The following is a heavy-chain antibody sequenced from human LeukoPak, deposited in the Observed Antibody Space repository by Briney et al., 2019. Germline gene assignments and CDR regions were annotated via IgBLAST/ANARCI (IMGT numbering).Heavy chain of an antibody. D-gene: IGHD3-22*01. J-gene: IGHJ4*02. Sequence: PPETLSLTCSVSNASIISSSYYWGWLRQPPGQGREWIVSIYFRGRTYYNPSLKIRVTISADTSKNQFSLNLNSVTASDTAVYYCARQKILDDNYDSSGYYVDQWGQGSLVTVSS. CDR2: IYFRGRT. CDR1: NASIISSSYY. CDR3: ARQKILDDNYDSSGYYVDQ. V-gene: IGHV4-39*01.